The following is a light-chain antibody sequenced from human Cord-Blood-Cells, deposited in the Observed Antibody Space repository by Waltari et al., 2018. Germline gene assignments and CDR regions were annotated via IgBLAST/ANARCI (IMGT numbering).Light chain of an antibody. Sequence: EIVLTQSPVTLSLSPGERATLPCRASQSVRSYLAWYQQKPGQAPRLLIYDASNRATGIPARFSGSGSGTDFTLTISSLEPEDFAVYYCQQRSNWPPITFGQGTRLEIK. J-gene: IGKJ5*01. CDR1: QSVRSY. CDR3: QQRSNWPPIT. CDR2: DAS. V-gene: IGKV3-11*01.